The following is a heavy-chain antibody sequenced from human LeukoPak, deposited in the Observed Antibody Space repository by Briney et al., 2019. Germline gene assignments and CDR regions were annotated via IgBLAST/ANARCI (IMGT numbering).Heavy chain of an antibody. CDR2: INHTGST. Sequence: PSETLSLTCAVYGGSFSGCYWSWIRQPPGKGLEWIGEINHTGSTNYNPSLKSRVTISVDTSKNQFSLKLSSVTAADTAVYYCARWEMATTAEYFQHWGQGTLVTVSS. D-gene: IGHD5-24*01. CDR1: GGSFSGCY. V-gene: IGHV4-34*01. J-gene: IGHJ1*01. CDR3: ARWEMATTAEYFQH.